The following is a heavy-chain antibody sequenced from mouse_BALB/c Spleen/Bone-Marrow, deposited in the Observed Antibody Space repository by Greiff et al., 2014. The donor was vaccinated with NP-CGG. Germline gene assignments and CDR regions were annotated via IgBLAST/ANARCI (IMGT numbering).Heavy chain of an antibody. CDR3: ARQYGNLGVMDY. D-gene: IGHD2-1*01. Sequence: DVMLVESGGDLVKPGGSPKLSCAASGLTFSRYGMSWVRQTPDKRLEWVANISSGGSYTYYPDSVKGRFTISRDNAKNTLHLHMSSLKSEDTAMYYCARQYGNLGVMDYWGQGTSVTVSS. CDR1: GLTFSRYG. V-gene: IGHV5-6*02. J-gene: IGHJ4*01. CDR2: ISSGGSYT.